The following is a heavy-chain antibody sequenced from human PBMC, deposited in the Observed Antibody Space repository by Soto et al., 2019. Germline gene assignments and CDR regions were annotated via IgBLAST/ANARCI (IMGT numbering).Heavy chain of an antibody. V-gene: IGHV3-72*01. CDR2: TRNKANSYTT. Sequence: EVQLVESGGGLVQPGGSLRLSCAASGFTFSDYYMDWVRQAPGKGLEWVGRTRNKANSYTTEYAASVKGRFTISRDESKNSLYLQMNRLKTDDTAVYYCVRVRGGGTYHFDYWGQGTLVTVSS. D-gene: IGHD3-10*01. J-gene: IGHJ4*02. CDR1: GFTFSDYY. CDR3: VRVRGGGTYHFDY.